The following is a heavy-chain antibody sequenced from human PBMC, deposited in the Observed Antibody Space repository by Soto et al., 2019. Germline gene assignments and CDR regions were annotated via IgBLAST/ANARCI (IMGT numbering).Heavy chain of an antibody. CDR1: NDPFSSYY. J-gene: IGHJ4*02. D-gene: IGHD2-2*01. CDR3: ESSFQGGLFDY. V-gene: IGHV4-59*08. CDR2: IFYCVTT. Sequence: PSETLSLTSTVSNDPFSSYYCRWIRQPPGKGREWIGYIFYCVTTNSNPSLKSRVTILVDNAKSTLYLEINNLRADGVVVYYCESSFQGGLFDYWGQGTLVTVSS.